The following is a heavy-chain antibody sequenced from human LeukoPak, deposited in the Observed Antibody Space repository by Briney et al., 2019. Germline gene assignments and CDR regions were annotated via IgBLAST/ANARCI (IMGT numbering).Heavy chain of an antibody. J-gene: IGHJ4*02. CDR3: ARERHNWNDERRGYFDY. CDR2: INPNSGGT. Sequence: GASVKVSCKASGYTFTGYYMHWVRQAPGQGLEWMGRINPNSGGTNYAQKFQGRVTMTRDTSISTAYMELSRLRSDDTAVYYCARERHNWNDERRGYFDYWGQGTLVTVSS. D-gene: IGHD1-20*01. CDR1: GYTFTGYY. V-gene: IGHV1-2*06.